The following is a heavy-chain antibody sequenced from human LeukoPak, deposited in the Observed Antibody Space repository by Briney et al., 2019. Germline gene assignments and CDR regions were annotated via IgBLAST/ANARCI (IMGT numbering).Heavy chain of an antibody. J-gene: IGHJ3*02. D-gene: IGHD6-19*01. CDR3: ARQTLSSGWYAFDI. CDR2: IYYSGST. CDR1: GGSISGSSYY. V-gene: IGHV4-39*01. Sequence: SETLSLTCTVSGGSISGSSYYWGWIRQPPGKGLEWIGSIYYSGSTYYNPSLKSRVTISVDTSKNQFSLKLSSVTAADTAVYYCARQTLSSGWYAFDIWGQGTMVTVSS.